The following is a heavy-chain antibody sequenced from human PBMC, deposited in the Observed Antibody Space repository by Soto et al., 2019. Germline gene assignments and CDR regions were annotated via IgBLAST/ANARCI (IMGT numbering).Heavy chain of an antibody. Sequence: EVQLVESGGGLIQPGGSLRLSCAASGFTVSSNYMSWVRQAPGKGLEWVSVIYSGGSTYYADSVKGRFTISRDNAKNSLYLQMNSLRAEDTAVYYCARDFIAAAGPYDAFDIWGQGTMVTVSS. CDR2: IYSGGST. CDR1: GFTVSSNY. J-gene: IGHJ3*02. CDR3: ARDFIAAAGPYDAFDI. D-gene: IGHD6-13*01. V-gene: IGHV3-53*01.